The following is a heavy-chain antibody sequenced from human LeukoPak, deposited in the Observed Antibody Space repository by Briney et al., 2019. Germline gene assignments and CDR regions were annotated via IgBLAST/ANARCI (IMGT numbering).Heavy chain of an antibody. V-gene: IGHV3-30*18. Sequence: PRGSLRLSCAASGFIFSSFVIHWVRQAPGEGLEWVAVISYDGSNKYYADSVKGRFTISRDNSKNTLYLQMNSLRAEDTAVYYCAKELEGVAGTRHFDYWGQGTLVTVSS. CDR1: GFIFSSFV. J-gene: IGHJ4*02. CDR2: ISYDGSNK. D-gene: IGHD6-19*01. CDR3: AKELEGVAGTRHFDY.